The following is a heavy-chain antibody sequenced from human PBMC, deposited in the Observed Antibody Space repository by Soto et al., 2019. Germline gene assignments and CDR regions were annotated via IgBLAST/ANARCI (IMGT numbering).Heavy chain of an antibody. CDR2: IWYDGSNK. CDR3: ARASGILFWFDP. J-gene: IGHJ5*02. V-gene: IGHV3-33*01. D-gene: IGHD2-15*01. Sequence: GGSLRLSCAASGFTFGSYAMHWVSPAPGKGLEWVAVIWYDGSNKDYADSVKGRFTISRDNAKNSLYLQMNSLRAEDTAVYYYARASGILFWFDPWGQGTLVTVSS. CDR1: GFTFGSYA.